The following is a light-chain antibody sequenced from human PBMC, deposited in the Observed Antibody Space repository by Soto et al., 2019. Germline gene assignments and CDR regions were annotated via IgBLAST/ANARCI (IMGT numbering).Light chain of an antibody. Sequence: QSVLTQPPSVSGAPGQRVTISCTGSTSNIGAGYDVHWYQQLPGTAPKLLIYVNINRPSGVPDRFSGSKSGTSASLAISGLQSEDEADYYCAAWDDSLNGRVFGGGTKLTVL. CDR2: VNI. J-gene: IGLJ2*01. V-gene: IGLV1-40*01. CDR3: AAWDDSLNGRV. CDR1: TSNIGAGYD.